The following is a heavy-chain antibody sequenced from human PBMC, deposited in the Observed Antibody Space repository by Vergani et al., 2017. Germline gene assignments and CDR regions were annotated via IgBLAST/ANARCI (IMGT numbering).Heavy chain of an antibody. J-gene: IGHJ4*02. D-gene: IGHD1-26*01. Sequence: QVQLLQSGAEVKKPGASVKVSCKASGYTFSNYGITWVRQAPGQGLEWVAWISVYNGNTKYARNVQGRVTLTTDTSTSTAYMELRSLRFDDTAVYYCARVLASGSYYESWGQGTLVTVSS. CDR1: GYTFSNYG. CDR2: ISVYNGNT. CDR3: ARVLASGSYYES. V-gene: IGHV1-18*01.